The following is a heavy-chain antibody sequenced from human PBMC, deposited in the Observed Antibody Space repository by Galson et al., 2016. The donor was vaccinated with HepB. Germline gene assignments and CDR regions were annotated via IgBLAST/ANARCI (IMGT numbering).Heavy chain of an antibody. Sequence: SLRLSCAASGFTFSNYAIHWVRQAPGKGLAWVAVISYDGSHKYYADSVKGRFTISRDNSKNTLYLQMKSLRVEDTAMYYCARESDTSCRYFYHYVMDVWGQGTTVTVSS. V-gene: IGHV3-30*04. CDR1: GFTFSNYA. D-gene: IGHD3-22*01. CDR2: ISYDGSHK. J-gene: IGHJ6*02. CDR3: ARESDTSCRYFYHYVMDV.